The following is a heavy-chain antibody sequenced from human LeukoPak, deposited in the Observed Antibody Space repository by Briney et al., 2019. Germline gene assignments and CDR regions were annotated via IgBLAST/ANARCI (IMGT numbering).Heavy chain of an antibody. J-gene: IGHJ5*02. Sequence: GASVKVSCKASGYTFTSYDINWVRQATGQGLEWMGWMNPNSGNTGYAQKFQGRVTMTRNTSISTAYMELSSLRSEDTAVYYCARGPTYYDFWSGPTHYNWFDPWGQGTLVTVSS. CDR3: ARGPTYYDFWSGPTHYNWFDP. CDR2: MNPNSGNT. CDR1: GYTFTSYD. D-gene: IGHD3-3*01. V-gene: IGHV1-8*01.